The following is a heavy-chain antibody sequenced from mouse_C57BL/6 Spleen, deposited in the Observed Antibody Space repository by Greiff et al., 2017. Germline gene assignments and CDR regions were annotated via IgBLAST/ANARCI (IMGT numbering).Heavy chain of an antibody. J-gene: IGHJ4*01. CDR1: GFTFSSYA. CDR3: AREENDAIDD. Sequence: EVMLVESGGGLVKPGGSLKLSCAASGFTFSSYAMSWVRQTPEKRLEWVATISDGGSYTDYPAHVQGRFTISRDNAKNNLYLPMSHLKSKDTAMYYCAREENDAIDDWGQGTSVTVSS. CDR2: ISDGGSYT. V-gene: IGHV5-4*01.